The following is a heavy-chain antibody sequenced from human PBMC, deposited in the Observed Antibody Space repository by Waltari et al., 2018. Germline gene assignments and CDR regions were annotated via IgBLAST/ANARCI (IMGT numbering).Heavy chain of an antibody. CDR3: AKRRASGSYYGVLDY. J-gene: IGHJ4*02. D-gene: IGHD3-22*01. CDR2: IDPSDSDT. CDR1: GYSFTSYW. Sequence: EVQLVQSGAEVKRPGESLKISCKTSGYSFTSYWISWVRQMPGKGLEWMGAIDPSDSDTRYSPSFQGQVTISADKSISTAYLQWSSLKASDSATYYCAKRRASGSYYGVLDYWGQGVLVTVSS. V-gene: IGHV5-51*01.